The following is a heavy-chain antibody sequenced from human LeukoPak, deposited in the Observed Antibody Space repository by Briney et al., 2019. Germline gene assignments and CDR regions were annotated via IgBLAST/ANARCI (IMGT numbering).Heavy chain of an antibody. CDR3: ARGLVGATNY. J-gene: IGHJ4*02. Sequence: SETLSLTCTVSGGSISSYYWSWIRQPPGKGLEWIGYIYYSGSTNYNPSLKSRVTISVDTSKNQFSLKLSSVTAADTAVYYCARGLVGATNYWGQGTLVTVSS. V-gene: IGHV4-59*12. D-gene: IGHD1-26*01. CDR1: GGSISSYY. CDR2: IYYSGST.